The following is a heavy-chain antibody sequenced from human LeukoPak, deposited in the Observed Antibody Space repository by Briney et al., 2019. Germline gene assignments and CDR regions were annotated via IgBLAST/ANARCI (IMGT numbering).Heavy chain of an antibody. CDR3: AREGGYQRTFDY. Sequence: SETLSLTCTVSGYSISSGYYWGWIRQPPGKGLEWIGSIYHSGSTYYNPSLKSRVTISVDKSKNQFSLKLSSVTAADTAVYYCAREGGYQRTFDYWGQGTLVTVSS. CDR1: GYSISSGYY. CDR2: IYHSGST. D-gene: IGHD1-26*01. V-gene: IGHV4-38-2*02. J-gene: IGHJ4*02.